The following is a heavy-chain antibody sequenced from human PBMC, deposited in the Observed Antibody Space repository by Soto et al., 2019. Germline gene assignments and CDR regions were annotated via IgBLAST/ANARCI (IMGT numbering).Heavy chain of an antibody. CDR2: IYYSGST. J-gene: IGHJ3*02. Sequence: QLQLQESGPGLVKPSETLSLTCTVSGGSISSSSYYWGWIHQPPGKGLEWIGSIYYSGSTYYNPSLKSRVTISVDTSKNQFSLKLSSVTAADTAVYYCARHCSGGSCYSLGDGFDIWGQGTMVTVSS. D-gene: IGHD2-15*01. CDR3: ARHCSGGSCYSLGDGFDI. CDR1: GGSISSSSYY. V-gene: IGHV4-39*01.